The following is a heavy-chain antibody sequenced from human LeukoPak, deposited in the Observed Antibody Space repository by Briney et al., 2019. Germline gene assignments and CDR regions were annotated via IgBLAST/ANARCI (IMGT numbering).Heavy chain of an antibody. CDR1: GFTFSSYS. V-gene: IGHV3-30*02. J-gene: IGHJ4*02. Sequence: GGSLRLSCAASGFTFSSYSMNWVRQAPGKGLEWVAFVRYDGSNKYYADSVKGRFTISRDNSKNTLYLQMNSLRAEDTAVYYCAKGPLIEVAGTTWDYWGQGTLVTVSS. D-gene: IGHD6-19*01. CDR2: VRYDGSNK. CDR3: AKGPLIEVAGTTWDY.